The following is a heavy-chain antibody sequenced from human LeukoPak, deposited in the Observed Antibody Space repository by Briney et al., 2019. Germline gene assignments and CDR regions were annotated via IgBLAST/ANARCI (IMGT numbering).Heavy chain of an antibody. J-gene: IGHJ4*02. CDR3: ASEYCSGGNCYFDY. CDR1: EYSFSTYW. Sequence: GESLKISCKGSEYSFSTYWIGWVRQMPGQGLEWMGIIFPGDSDTRYSPSFQGQVTIPADKSISTAYLQWSSLKASDTAIYYCASEYCSGGNCYFDYWGQGTLVTVSS. D-gene: IGHD2-15*01. V-gene: IGHV5-51*01. CDR2: IFPGDSDT.